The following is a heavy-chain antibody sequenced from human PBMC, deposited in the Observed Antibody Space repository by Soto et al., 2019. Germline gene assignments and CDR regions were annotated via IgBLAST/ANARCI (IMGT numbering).Heavy chain of an antibody. J-gene: IGHJ4*02. CDR3: AKEGRITMIVVVTPPDY. V-gene: IGHV3-23*01. D-gene: IGHD3-22*01. CDR2: ISGSGGST. Sequence: GGSLRLSCAASGLTFSSYAMSWVRQAPGKGLEWVSAISGSGGSTYYADSVKGRFTISRDNSKNTLYLQMNSLRAEDTAVYYCAKEGRITMIVVVTPPDYWGQGTLVTVSS. CDR1: GLTFSSYA.